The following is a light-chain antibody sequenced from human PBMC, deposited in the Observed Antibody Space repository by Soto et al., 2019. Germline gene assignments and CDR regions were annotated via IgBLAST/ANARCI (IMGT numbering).Light chain of an antibody. J-gene: IGKJ4*01. CDR1: QSVGIN. Sequence: EIVMTQSPATLSVSPGERVTLSCRASQSVGINLAWYQQKPGQAPRLLIYGASTRATSVPARFTASGSGAEFSLTITSLQSGDFAVYYCQPYNNWPLTFGGGTKVEIK. CDR2: GAS. V-gene: IGKV3-15*01. CDR3: QPYNNWPLT.